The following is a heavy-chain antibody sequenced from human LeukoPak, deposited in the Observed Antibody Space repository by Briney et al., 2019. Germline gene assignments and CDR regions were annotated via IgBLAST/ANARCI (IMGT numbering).Heavy chain of an antibody. CDR2: MSPHSGET. V-gene: IGHV1-8*03. CDR3: AREIMLFGVIIPWYFDS. D-gene: IGHD3-3*01. Sequence: ASVKVSCKASGYTFSNYDISWVRQATGQRLEWMGWMSPHSGETNYGKKFQGRVSITRDTSLSTAYMELSGLRSEDTAVYYCAREIMLFGVIIPWYFDSWGQGTLVTVSS. CDR1: GYTFSNYD. J-gene: IGHJ4*02.